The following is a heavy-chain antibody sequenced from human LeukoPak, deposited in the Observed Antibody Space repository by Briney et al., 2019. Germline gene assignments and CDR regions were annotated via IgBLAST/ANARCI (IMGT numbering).Heavy chain of an antibody. CDR2: TYYRSTWYN. CDR3: ARRLTQYDCFDP. V-gene: IGHV6-1*01. CDR1: GDSVSSNSVT. Sequence: SQTLSLTCAISGDSVSSNSVTWNWIRQSPSRGLEWLVRTYYRSTWYNDYAVSVRCRITVNPDTSKNQFSLHLNSVTPEDTAVYYCARRLTQYDCFDPWGQGILVTVSS. J-gene: IGHJ5*02. D-gene: IGHD2-2*01.